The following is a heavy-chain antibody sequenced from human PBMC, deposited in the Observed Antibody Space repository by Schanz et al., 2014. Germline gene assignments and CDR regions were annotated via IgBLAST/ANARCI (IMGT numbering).Heavy chain of an antibody. CDR2: ISGGGGTR. CDR1: GFTLSSYW. CDR3: ARDRGYCSGGSCLTFDY. V-gene: IGHV3-NL1*01. J-gene: IGHJ4*02. Sequence: VKLVESGGGAVRPGGSLRLSCAASGFTLSSYWMHWVRQVPGKGLEWVSGISGGGGTRNYADSVKGRFTVFRDNSKRTLYLEMITLRAEDAAVYYCARDRGYCSGGSCLTFDYWGQGTLVTVSS. D-gene: IGHD2-15*01.